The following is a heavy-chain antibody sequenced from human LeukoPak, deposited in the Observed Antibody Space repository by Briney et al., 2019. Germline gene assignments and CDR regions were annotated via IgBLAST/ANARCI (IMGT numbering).Heavy chain of an antibody. CDR1: GFTFSSSD. CDR2: ISRSGGST. D-gene: IGHD4/OR15-4a*01. V-gene: IGHV3-23*01. CDR3: ARRAGAYSHPYDY. J-gene: IGHJ4*02. Sequence: GGSLRLSCAASGFTFSSSDMSWVRQAPGKGLEWVSAISRSGGSTYYADSVKGRFTNSRDNSKNSLYLQMNSLRAEDTAVYYCARRAGAYSHPYDYWGQGTLVTVSS.